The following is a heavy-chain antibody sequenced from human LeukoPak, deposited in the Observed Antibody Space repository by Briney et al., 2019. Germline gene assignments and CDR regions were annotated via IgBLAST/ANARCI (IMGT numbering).Heavy chain of an antibody. D-gene: IGHD6-19*01. Sequence: ASVKVSCKASGYTFTSYGISWVRRAPGQGLEWMGWISAYNGNTNYAQKLQGRVTMTTDTSTSTAYMELRSLRSDDTAVYYCAREYRYSSGWYLGYWGQGTLVTVSS. V-gene: IGHV1-18*01. CDR2: ISAYNGNT. J-gene: IGHJ4*02. CDR3: AREYRYSSGWYLGY. CDR1: GYTFTSYG.